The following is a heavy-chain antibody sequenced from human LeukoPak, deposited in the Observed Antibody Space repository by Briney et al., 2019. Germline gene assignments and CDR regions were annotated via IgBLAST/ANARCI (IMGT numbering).Heavy chain of an antibody. CDR2: VGIDSGNT. CDR3: ARDYRFAFDN. CDR1: GFIFSDYS. Sequence: PGGSLRLSCAASGFIFSDYSMNWVRQAPGKGLEWILYVGIDSGNTKYADSVKGRFTISGDNAKKSLYLQMNSLRVEDTAVYYCARDYRFAFDNWGQGTLVTVSS. J-gene: IGHJ4*02. V-gene: IGHV3-21*05.